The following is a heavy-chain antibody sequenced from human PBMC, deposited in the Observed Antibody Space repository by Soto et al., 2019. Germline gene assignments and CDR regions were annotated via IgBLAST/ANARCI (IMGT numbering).Heavy chain of an antibody. J-gene: IGHJ4*02. CDR1: GGSISSGGYS. V-gene: IGHV4-30-2*01. CDR3: ARGRYYYDSSGYRPHFDY. Sequence: SETLSLTCAVSGGSISSGGYSWSWIRQPPGKGLEWIGYIYHSGSTYYNPSLKSRVTISVDRSKNQFSLKLSSVTAADTAVYYCARGRYYYDSSGYRPHFDYWGKGTLVTVAS. D-gene: IGHD3-22*01. CDR2: IYHSGST.